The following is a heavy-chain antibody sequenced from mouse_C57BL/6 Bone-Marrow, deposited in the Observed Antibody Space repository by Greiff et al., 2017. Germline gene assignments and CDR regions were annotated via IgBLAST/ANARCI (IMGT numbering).Heavy chain of an antibody. V-gene: IGHV7-3*01. Sequence: EVKLMESGGGLVQPGGSLSLSCAASGFTFTDSYMSWVRQPPGKALEWLGFIRNKANGYTTEYSASVKGRFTFSRDNSQSILYLQVNALRAEDSATYYGARVDVYDADFWGQGTTLTVSS. CDR3: ARVDVYDADF. CDR2: IRNKANGYTT. D-gene: IGHD2-14*01. CDR1: GFTFTDSY. J-gene: IGHJ2*01.